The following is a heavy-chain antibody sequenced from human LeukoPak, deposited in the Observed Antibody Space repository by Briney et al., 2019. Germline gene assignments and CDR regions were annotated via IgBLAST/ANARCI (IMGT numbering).Heavy chain of an antibody. CDR2: ISSSSSTI. D-gene: IGHD1-26*01. V-gene: IGHV3-48*01. J-gene: IGHJ5*02. CDR3: AREVVGATSWFDP. Sequence: GGSLRLSCAASGFTFSSYSMNWVRQAPGKGLEWVSYISSSSSTIYYADSVKGRFTISRDNAKNSLYLQMNSLRAEDTAVYYCAREVVGATSWFDPWGQGTLVTVSP. CDR1: GFTFSSYS.